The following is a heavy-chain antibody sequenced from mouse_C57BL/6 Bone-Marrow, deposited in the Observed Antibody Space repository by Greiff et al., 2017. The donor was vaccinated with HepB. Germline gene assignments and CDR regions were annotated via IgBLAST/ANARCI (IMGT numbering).Heavy chain of an antibody. Sequence: EVMLVESGGGLVQPGGSLKLSCAASGFTFSDYYMYWVRQTPEKRLEWVAYISNGGGSTYYPDTVKGRFTISRDNAKNTLYLQMSRLKSEDTAMYYCARLVYYAMDYWGQGTSVTVSS. J-gene: IGHJ4*01. CDR2: ISNGGGST. CDR3: ARLVYYAMDY. V-gene: IGHV5-12*01. CDR1: GFTFSDYY.